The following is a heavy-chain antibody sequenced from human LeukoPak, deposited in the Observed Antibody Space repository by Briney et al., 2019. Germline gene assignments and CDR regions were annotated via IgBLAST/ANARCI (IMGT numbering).Heavy chain of an antibody. CDR3: TTPSWTNPYTYYYYGMDI. CDR1: GFTFTDAW. V-gene: IGHV3-15*01. J-gene: IGHJ6*02. D-gene: IGHD2-8*01. CDR2: IKTKADGGTG. Sequence: PGGSLRLSCAASGFTFTDAWMTWVRQAPGKGLEWVGRIKTKADGGTGDYAPPVQGRFTISTDDSKNTLYLDMNSLKTEDTAVYYCTTPSWTNPYTYYYYGMDIWGQGTTVTVSS.